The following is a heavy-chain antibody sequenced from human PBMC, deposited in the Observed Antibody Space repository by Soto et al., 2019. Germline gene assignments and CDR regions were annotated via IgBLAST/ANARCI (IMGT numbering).Heavy chain of an antibody. D-gene: IGHD2-2*01. CDR2: ISYDGSNK. CDR1: VFTFSSYA. CDR3: ARDRGYCSSTSCSNYYYYYGMDV. V-gene: IGHV3-30-3*01. Sequence: RGSLRLSCSASVFTFSSYAMHWFRQAPGKGLEWVAVISYDGSNKYYADSVKGRFTISRDNSKNTLYLQMNSLRAEDTAVYYCARDRGYCSSTSCSNYYYYYGMDVWGQGTTVTVSS. J-gene: IGHJ6*02.